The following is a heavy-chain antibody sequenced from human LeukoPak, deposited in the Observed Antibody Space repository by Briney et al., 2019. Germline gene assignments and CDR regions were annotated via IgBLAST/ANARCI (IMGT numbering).Heavy chain of an antibody. CDR2: IYLDDSDT. V-gene: IGHV5-51*01. J-gene: IGHJ3*01. Sequence: RGESLKISGKGPEYKFSTFWCAWAPRMPGKGLEWMHIIYLDDSDTRYSPSFEGQVTISAYESINTAYLQWSSLKASDTDMYFCAGPDITSYYDGSGYDAFDVWGQGTLVAVSS. CDR1: EYKFSTFW. D-gene: IGHD3-22*01. CDR3: AGPDITSYYDGSGYDAFDV.